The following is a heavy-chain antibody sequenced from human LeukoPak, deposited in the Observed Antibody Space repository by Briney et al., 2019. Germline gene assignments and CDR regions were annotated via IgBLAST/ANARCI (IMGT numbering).Heavy chain of an antibody. V-gene: IGHV3-74*01. J-gene: IGHJ4*02. CDR1: GFTFSSNW. Sequence: GGSLRLSCAASGFTFSSNWMHWVRQAPGKGLVWVSRINEDGSTTYYADSVKGRFTISRDNSKNTLYLQMSSLRVEDTAVYYCARGPETAMVPRYWGQGTLVTVSS. CDR2: INEDGSTT. D-gene: IGHD5-18*01. CDR3: ARGPETAMVPRY.